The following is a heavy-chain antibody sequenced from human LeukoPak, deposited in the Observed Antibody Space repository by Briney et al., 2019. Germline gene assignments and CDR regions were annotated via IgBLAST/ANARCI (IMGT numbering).Heavy chain of an antibody. J-gene: IGHJ4*02. CDR2: IYYSGST. V-gene: IGHV4-61*01. D-gene: IGHD6-13*01. CDR3: ARVLRIAADFDY. Sequence: PSETLSLTCTVSGGSVSSGSYYWSWIRQPPGKGLEWIGYIYYSGSTNYNPSLKRRVTISVDTSKNQFSLKLSSVTAADTAVYYCARVLRIAADFDYWGQGTLVTVSP. CDR1: GGSVSSGSYY.